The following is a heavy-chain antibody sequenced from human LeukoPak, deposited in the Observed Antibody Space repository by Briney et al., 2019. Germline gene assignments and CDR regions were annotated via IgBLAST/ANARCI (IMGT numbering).Heavy chain of an antibody. V-gene: IGHV1-18*01. CDR2: ISAYNGNT. Sequence: GASVKVSCKTSGYTFTSYGISWVRQAPGQGLEWMGWISAYNGNTNYAQKLQGRVTMTTDTSTSTAYMELRSLRSDDTAVYYCARVWQWLVMGSGDWFDPWGQGTLVTVSS. J-gene: IGHJ5*02. D-gene: IGHD6-19*01. CDR1: GYTFTSYG. CDR3: ARVWQWLVMGSGDWFDP.